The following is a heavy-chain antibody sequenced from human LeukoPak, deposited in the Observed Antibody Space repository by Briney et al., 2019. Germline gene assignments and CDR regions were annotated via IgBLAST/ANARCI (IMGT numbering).Heavy chain of an antibody. D-gene: IGHD2-2*01. CDR2: IYTSGST. CDR3: ARDHTIARSTSSYYYYYMDV. J-gene: IGHJ6*03. Sequence: SETLSLTCTVSGGSISSGSYYWSWIRQPAGKGLEWIGRIYTSGSTNYNPFLKSRVTISVDTSKNQFSLKLSSVTAADTAVYYCARDHTIARSTSSYYYYYMDVWGKGTTVTVSS. CDR1: GGSISSGSYY. V-gene: IGHV4-61*02.